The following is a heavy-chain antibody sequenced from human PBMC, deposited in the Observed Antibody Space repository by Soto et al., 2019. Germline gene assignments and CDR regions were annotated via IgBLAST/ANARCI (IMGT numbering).Heavy chain of an antibody. CDR1: GFAFNNYG. Sequence: GGSLRLSCTVSGFAFNNYGISWVRQAPGKGLEWVSSISKSDYTYYSDSVKGRFTISRDNAKNSVSLQMDTLRVEDTAVYYCAREDSIIIPAVSDFWGQGTLVTVSS. V-gene: IGHV3-21*01. D-gene: IGHD2-2*01. CDR3: AREDSIIIPAVSDF. CDR2: ISKSDYT. J-gene: IGHJ4*02.